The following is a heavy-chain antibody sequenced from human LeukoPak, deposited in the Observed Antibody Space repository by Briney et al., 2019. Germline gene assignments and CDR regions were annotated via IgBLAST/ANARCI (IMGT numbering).Heavy chain of an antibody. CDR1: GGSISSSNYY. D-gene: IGHD2-2*01. V-gene: IGHV4-39*01. J-gene: IGHJ6*02. Sequence: SETLSLTCTVSGGSISSSNYYWGWIRQPPGKELEWIGSIYYSGSTYYNPSLKSRVTISVDTSKNQFSLKLSSVTAADTAVYYCARVLVVVVPAAIRSYYYYGMDVWGQGTTVTVSS. CDR2: IYYSGST. CDR3: ARVLVVVVPAAIRSYYYYGMDV.